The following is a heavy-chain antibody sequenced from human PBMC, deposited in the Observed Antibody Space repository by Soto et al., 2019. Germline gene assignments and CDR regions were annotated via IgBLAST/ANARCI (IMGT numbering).Heavy chain of an antibody. J-gene: IGHJ5*02. CDR3: ARDLDDILTGPNFDP. CDR2: IDVGSANA. D-gene: IGHD3-9*01. CDR1: GFTFSSSA. Sequence: SVKVSCKTSGFTFSSSAVHWVRQARGHRLQWIGWIDVGSANANYAQMLQERVTITRDMSTSTAYMGLSSLRSEDAAVYYCARDLDDILTGPNFDPWGQGTLVTVSS. V-gene: IGHV1-58*01.